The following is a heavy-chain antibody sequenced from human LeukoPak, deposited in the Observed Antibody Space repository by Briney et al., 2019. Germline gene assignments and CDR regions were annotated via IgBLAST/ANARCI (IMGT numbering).Heavy chain of an antibody. Sequence: SETLSLTCTVSGAPLNNYYWDWVRQPPGKELEWIGNVDYSGSTRYNPSLKSRATMSLDSSKNQFSLRLTSVTAADMAVYYCAMQVGIYGDYNNWFDPWGQGARVTVSS. J-gene: IGHJ5*02. CDR2: VDYSGST. CDR3: AMQVGIYGDYNNWFDP. D-gene: IGHD4-17*01. V-gene: IGHV4-59*08. CDR1: GAPLNNYY.